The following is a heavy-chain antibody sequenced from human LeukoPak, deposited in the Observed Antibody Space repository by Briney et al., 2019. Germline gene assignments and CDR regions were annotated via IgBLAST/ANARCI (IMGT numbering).Heavy chain of an antibody. CDR1: GFTVSSNY. CDR3: TTELPNYDFWSGYYNWFDP. J-gene: IGHJ5*02. Sequence: PGGSLRLSCAASGFTVSSNYMSWVRQAPGKGLEWVSVIYSGGSTYYADSVKGRFTISRDNSKNTLYLQMNSLKTEDTAVYYCTTELPNYDFWSGYYNWFDPWGQGTLVTVSS. V-gene: IGHV3-53*01. CDR2: IYSGGST. D-gene: IGHD3-3*01.